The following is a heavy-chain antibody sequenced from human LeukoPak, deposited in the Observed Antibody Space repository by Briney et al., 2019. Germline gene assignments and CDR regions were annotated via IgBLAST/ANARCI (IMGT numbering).Heavy chain of an antibody. Sequence: PGGSLRLSCAASGFTFSSYAMHWVRQAPGKGLEWVAVISYDGSKKYYGDSVKGRFTVSRDNSKNTLDLQMNSLRAEDTAVYYCARDYDSSGSWGQGTLVTVSS. CDR2: ISYDGSKK. V-gene: IGHV3-30-3*01. CDR3: ARDYDSSGS. J-gene: IGHJ4*02. CDR1: GFTFSSYA. D-gene: IGHD3-22*01.